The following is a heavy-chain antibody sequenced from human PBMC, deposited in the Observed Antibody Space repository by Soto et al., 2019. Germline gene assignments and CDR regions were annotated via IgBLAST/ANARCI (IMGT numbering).Heavy chain of an antibody. Sequence: ASVKVSCQASGSTFTSYAMHWVRQAPGQRLEWMGWINAGNGNTKYSQKFQGRVTITRDTSASTAYMELSSLRSEDTAVYYCARGVGSGSYYNQYNWFDPWGQGTLVTVS. J-gene: IGHJ5*02. D-gene: IGHD3-10*01. CDR3: ARGVGSGSYYNQYNWFDP. CDR1: GSTFTSYA. V-gene: IGHV1-3*01. CDR2: INAGNGNT.